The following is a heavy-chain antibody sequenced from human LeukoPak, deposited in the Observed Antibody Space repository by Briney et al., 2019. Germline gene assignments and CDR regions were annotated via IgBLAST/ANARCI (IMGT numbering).Heavy chain of an antibody. CDR2: ISDRSTTI. J-gene: IGHJ4*02. CDR3: ARLGSSSFD. CDR1: GFTFSSYA. D-gene: IGHD6-6*01. Sequence: GGSLRLSCAASGFTFSSYAMSWVRQAPGKGLEWVSYISDRSTTIHYADSVKGRFTISRDNAKNSVYLQMNSLRAEDTAVYYCARLGSSSFDWGQGTLVTVSS. V-gene: IGHV3-48*01.